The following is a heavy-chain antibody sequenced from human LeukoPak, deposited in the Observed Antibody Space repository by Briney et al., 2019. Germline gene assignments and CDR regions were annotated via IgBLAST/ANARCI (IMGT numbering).Heavy chain of an antibody. V-gene: IGHV3-21*01. CDR2: ISSSSSYI. J-gene: IGHJ1*01. D-gene: IGHD5-24*01. CDR3: ARDREAGFQH. Sequence: PGGSLRLSCAASGFTFSDYYMNWVRQAPGKGLEWVSSISSSSSYIYYADSVKGRFTISRDNAKNSLYLQMNSLRAEDTAVYYCARDREAGFQHWGQGTLVTVSS. CDR1: GFTFSDYY.